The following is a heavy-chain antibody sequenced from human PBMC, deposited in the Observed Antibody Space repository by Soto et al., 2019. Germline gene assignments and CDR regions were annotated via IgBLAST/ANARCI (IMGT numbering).Heavy chain of an antibody. J-gene: IGHJ4*02. D-gene: IGHD6-19*01. V-gene: IGHV3-73*02. Sequence: EVQLVESGGGLVQPGGSLKLSCAASGFTFSGSAMHWGRQASGKGLGWVGRIRSKANSYATAYAASVKGRFTISRDDSKNTAYLQMNSLKTEDTAVYYCTMRIAVAGTLDYWGQGTLVTVSS. CDR3: TMRIAVAGTLDY. CDR2: IRSKANSYAT. CDR1: GFTFSGSA.